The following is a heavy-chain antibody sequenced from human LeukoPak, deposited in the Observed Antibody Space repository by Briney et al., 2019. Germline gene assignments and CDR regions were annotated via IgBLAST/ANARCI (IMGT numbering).Heavy chain of an antibody. V-gene: IGHV3-48*04. Sequence: GGSLRLSCAASGFTFSSYSMNWVRQAPGKGLEWVSYISSSSSTIYYADSVKGRFTISRDNAKNSLYLQMNSLRAEDTAVYYCAKIITGTSIWGQGTLVTVSS. CDR1: GFTFSSYS. D-gene: IGHD1-7*01. J-gene: IGHJ4*02. CDR2: ISSSSSTI. CDR3: AKIITGTSI.